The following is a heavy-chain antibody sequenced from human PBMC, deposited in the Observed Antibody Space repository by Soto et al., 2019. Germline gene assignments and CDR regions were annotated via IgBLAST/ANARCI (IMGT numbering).Heavy chain of an antibody. D-gene: IGHD6-19*01. Sequence: EVQLVESGGGLVKPGGSLRLSCAASGFTFSSYSMNWVRQAPGKGLEWVSSISSSSSYIYYADSVKGRFTISRDNAKNSLYLQMNSLRAEDTAVYYCARVAVAGAPHKDYWGQGTLVTVSS. CDR3: ARVAVAGAPHKDY. CDR1: GFTFSSYS. J-gene: IGHJ4*02. V-gene: IGHV3-21*01. CDR2: ISSSSSYI.